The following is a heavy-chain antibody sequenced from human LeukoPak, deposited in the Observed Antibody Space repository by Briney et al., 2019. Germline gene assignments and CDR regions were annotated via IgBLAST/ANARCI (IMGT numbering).Heavy chain of an antibody. J-gene: IGHJ4*02. CDR3: ARVQTVELPYFDY. D-gene: IGHD4-11*01. CDR2: IYYSGST. V-gene: IGHV4-31*11. Sequence: SQTLSLTCAVSGGSISSGGYYWSWIRQHPERGLEWIGYIYYSGSTYYNPSLKSRVTISVDTSKNQFSLKLSSVAAADTAVYYCARVQTVELPYFDYWGQGTLVTVSS. CDR1: GGSISSGGYY.